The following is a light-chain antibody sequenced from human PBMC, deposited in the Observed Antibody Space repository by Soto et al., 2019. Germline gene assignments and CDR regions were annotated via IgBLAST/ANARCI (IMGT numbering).Light chain of an antibody. CDR2: DAS. J-gene: IGKJ1*01. CDR3: QHYNSYWT. Sequence: DIQMTQSPSTLSASVGDRVTITCRASQNIGGWLAWYQQKPGKAPKFLIFDASSLESGVPSRFSGSGSGTEFTLTISSLQPDDSATYYCQHYNSYWTLGQGTKVDIK. V-gene: IGKV1-5*01. CDR1: QNIGGW.